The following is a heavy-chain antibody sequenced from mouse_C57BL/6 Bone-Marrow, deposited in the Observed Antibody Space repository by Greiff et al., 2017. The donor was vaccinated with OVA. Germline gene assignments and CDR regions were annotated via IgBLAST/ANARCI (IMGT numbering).Heavy chain of an antibody. CDR3: ARGIYYDYDGAMDY. D-gene: IGHD2-4*01. V-gene: IGHV5-4*03. J-gene: IGHJ4*01. Sequence: EVKLVESGGGLVKPGGSLKLSCAASGFTFSSYAMSWVRQTPEKRLEWVATISDGGSYTYYPDNVKGRFTISRDNAKNNLYLQMSHLKSEDTAMYYCARGIYYDYDGAMDYWGQGTSVTVSS. CDR2: ISDGGSYT. CDR1: GFTFSSYA.